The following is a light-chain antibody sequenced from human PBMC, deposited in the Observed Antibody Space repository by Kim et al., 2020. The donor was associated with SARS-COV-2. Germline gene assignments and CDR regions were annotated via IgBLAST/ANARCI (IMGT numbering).Light chain of an antibody. CDR3: QQYGSSPRT. CDR1: RNVSGSY. J-gene: IGKJ4*02. V-gene: IGKV3-20*01. CDR2: DTS. Sequence: SPGSRGTLSCRASRNVSGSYLAWYQQKPGQPPRLLIYDTSTRATGIPDRFSGSGSGTDYTLTISRLESDDFVVYYCQQYGSSPRTFGEGTKVDIK.